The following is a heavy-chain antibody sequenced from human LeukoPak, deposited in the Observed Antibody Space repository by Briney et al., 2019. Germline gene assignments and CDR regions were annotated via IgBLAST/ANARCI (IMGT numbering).Heavy chain of an antibody. CDR1: GFTVSSNY. J-gene: IGHJ3*02. V-gene: IGHV3-15*01. D-gene: IGHD1-1*01. CDR2: IKSNADGGTA. CDR3: TTSVFTGPWRGAFDI. Sequence: PGGSLRLSCAASGFTVSSNYMSWVRQAPGKGLEWVGRIKSNADGGTADYPAPVQGRFTISRDDSKNMLYLQMNSLNTEDTAVYYCTTSVFTGPWRGAFDIWGQGTMVTVSS.